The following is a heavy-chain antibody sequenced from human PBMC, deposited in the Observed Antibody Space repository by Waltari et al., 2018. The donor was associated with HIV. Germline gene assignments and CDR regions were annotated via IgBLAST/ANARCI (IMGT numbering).Heavy chain of an antibody. V-gene: IGHV3-21*01. CDR1: GSSFSSHS. CDR2: ISTSSLYI. CDR3: ARDPRWTGASDY. Sequence: EVQLVESGGGLVKPGGSLSLSCAASGSSFSSHSKNWVRQAPGKGLEWVSSISTSSLYIYYADSVKGRFTISRDNAKNSLYLQMNSLRVEDTAVYFCARDPRWTGASDYWGQGTLVTVSS. J-gene: IGHJ4*02. D-gene: IGHD7-27*01.